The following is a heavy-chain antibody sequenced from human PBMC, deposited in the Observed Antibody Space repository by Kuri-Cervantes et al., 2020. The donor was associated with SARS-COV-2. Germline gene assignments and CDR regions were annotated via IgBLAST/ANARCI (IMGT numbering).Heavy chain of an antibody. V-gene: IGHV4-39*01. CDR2: IYYSGST. D-gene: IGHD3-3*01. J-gene: IGHJ4*02. Sequence: SETLSLTCTVSGGSISSSSYYGGWIRQPPGKGLEWIGSIYYSGSTYYNPSLKSRVTISVDTSKNQFSLELSSVTAADTAVYYCARQRGGFLEWLLYYDYWGQGNLVTVSS. CDR1: GGSISSSSYY. CDR3: ARQRGGFLEWLLYYDY.